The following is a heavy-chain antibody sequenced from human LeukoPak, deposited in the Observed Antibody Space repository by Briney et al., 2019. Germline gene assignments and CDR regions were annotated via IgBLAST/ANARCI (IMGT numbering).Heavy chain of an antibody. J-gene: IGHJ4*02. Sequence: SETLSLTRTVSGYSISSGHYWGWIRQPPGKGLEWIGSIYHSGSTYYNPSLKSRVTISVDTSKNQFSLKLSSVTAADTAVYYCAKGYCRGNSCYDDRGAFDYWGQGTLVTVSS. V-gene: IGHV4-38-2*02. CDR1: GYSISSGHY. CDR3: AKGYCRGNSCYDDRGAFDY. D-gene: IGHD2-2*01. CDR2: IYHSGST.